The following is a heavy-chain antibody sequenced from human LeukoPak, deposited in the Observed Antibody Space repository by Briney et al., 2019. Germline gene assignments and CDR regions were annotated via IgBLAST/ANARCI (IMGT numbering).Heavy chain of an antibody. Sequence: PGGSLRLSCAASGFTFTTYWMSWVRQAPGKGLEWVSYISSSGSTVYYADSVMGRFTISRDNAKNSLYLQMNSLRAEDTAVYYCVREGRTVSLEGNYCDYWGQGTLVTVSS. CDR1: GFTFTTYW. J-gene: IGHJ4*02. CDR2: ISSSGSTV. V-gene: IGHV3-48*04. D-gene: IGHD1-1*01. CDR3: VREGRTVSLEGNYCDY.